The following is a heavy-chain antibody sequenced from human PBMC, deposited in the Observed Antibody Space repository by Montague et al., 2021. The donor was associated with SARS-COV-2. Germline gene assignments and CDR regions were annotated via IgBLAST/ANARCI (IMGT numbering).Heavy chain of an antibody. CDR1: GGPLSGYF. Sequence: SETLSLTCGVSGGPLSGYFWSWIRQTPWKGLEWIVEISHGGATKYNPTLQSRATVLVDTSRNQFSLKLNSVTAADTGVYYCARAPTFYEVLAVHDSELDVWGRGTMVIVSS. CDR3: ARAPTFYEVLAVHDSELDV. CDR2: ISHGGAT. J-gene: IGHJ3*01. D-gene: IGHD3-9*01. V-gene: IGHV4-34*01.